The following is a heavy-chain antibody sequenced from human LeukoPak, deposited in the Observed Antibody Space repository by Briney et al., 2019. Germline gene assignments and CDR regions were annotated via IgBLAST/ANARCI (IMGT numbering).Heavy chain of an antibody. CDR1: GGSISSGGYY. V-gene: IGHV4-31*03. CDR2: IYYSGST. CDR3: ARIREQWLVRRRGRYFDY. J-gene: IGHJ4*02. D-gene: IGHD6-19*01. Sequence: KPSETLSLTCTVSGGSISSGGYYWSWIRQHPGKGLEWIGYIYYSGSTYYNPSLKSRVTISVDTSKNQFSLKLSSVTAADTAVYYCARIREQWLVRRRGRYFDYWGQGTLVTVSS.